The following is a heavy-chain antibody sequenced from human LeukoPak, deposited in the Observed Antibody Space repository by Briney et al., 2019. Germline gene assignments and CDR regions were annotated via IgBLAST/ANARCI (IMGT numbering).Heavy chain of an antibody. V-gene: IGHV4-59*12. D-gene: IGHD3-22*01. CDR3: ARERGETDTMIEVVIFDY. CDR2: IYYSGST. CDR1: GGSISSYY. Sequence: SETLSLTCTVSGGSISSYYWSWIRQPPGKGLEWIGYIYYSGSTNYNPSLKSRVTISVDTSKNQFSLKLSSVTAADTAVYYCARERGETDTMIEVVIFDYWGQGTLVTVSS. J-gene: IGHJ4*02.